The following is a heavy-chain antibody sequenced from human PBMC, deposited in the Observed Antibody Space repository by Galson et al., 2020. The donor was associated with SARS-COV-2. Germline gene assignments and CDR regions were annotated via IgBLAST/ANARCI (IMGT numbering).Heavy chain of an antibody. V-gene: IGHV2-5*02. CDR1: GFSLSTSGVG. D-gene: IGHD1-26*01. CDR2: IYWDDDK. J-gene: IGHJ3*02. Sequence: SGPTLVKPTQTLTLTCTFSGFSLSTSGVGVGWIRQPPGKALEWLELIYWDDDKRYSPSLKSRLTITKDTSKNQVVLTMTNMDPVDTATYYCAHRIPWEGSPTAFDIWGQGTMVTVSS. CDR3: AHRIPWEGSPTAFDI.